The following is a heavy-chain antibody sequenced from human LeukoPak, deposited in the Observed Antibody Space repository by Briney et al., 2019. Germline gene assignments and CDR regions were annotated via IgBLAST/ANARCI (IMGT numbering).Heavy chain of an antibody. D-gene: IGHD6-13*01. CDR1: GFTFSSYA. CDR2: ISYDGSNK. J-gene: IGHJ4*02. V-gene: IGHV3-30-3*01. Sequence: GGSLRLSCAASGFTFSSYAMHWVRQAPGKGLEWVAVISYDGSNKYYADSVKGRFTISRDNSKNTLYLQMNSLRAEDTAVYYCARDQRVAAAGPGYWGQGTLVTVSS. CDR3: ARDQRVAAAGPGY.